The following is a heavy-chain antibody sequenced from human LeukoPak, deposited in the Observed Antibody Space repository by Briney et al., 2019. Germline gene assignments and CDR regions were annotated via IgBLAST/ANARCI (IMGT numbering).Heavy chain of an antibody. J-gene: IGHJ4*02. CDR1: GGSISSGDYY. D-gene: IGHD3-10*01. CDR2: IYYSGST. Sequence: SETLSLTCTVSGGSISSGDYYWSWIRQPPGKGLEWIGYIYYSGSTYYNPSLKSRLTISIDTSKSQFSLKLSSVTAADTAVYFCGRVPREGGFGGRGDYWGQGTLVTVSS. V-gene: IGHV4-30-4*01. CDR3: GRVPREGGFGGRGDY.